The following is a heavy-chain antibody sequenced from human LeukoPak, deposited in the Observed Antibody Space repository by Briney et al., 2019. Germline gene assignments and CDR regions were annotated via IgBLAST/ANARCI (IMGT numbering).Heavy chain of an antibody. CDR1: GGSISSYY. CDR3: ARVLTTGTTNYYYYMDV. Sequence: SETLSLTCTASGGSISSYYWSWIRQPPGKGLEWIGYIYYSGSTNYNPSLKSRVTISVDTSKNQLSLKLSSVTAADTAVYYCARVLTTGTTNYYYYMDVWGKGTTVTVSS. D-gene: IGHD1-1*01. CDR2: IYYSGST. J-gene: IGHJ6*03. V-gene: IGHV4-59*01.